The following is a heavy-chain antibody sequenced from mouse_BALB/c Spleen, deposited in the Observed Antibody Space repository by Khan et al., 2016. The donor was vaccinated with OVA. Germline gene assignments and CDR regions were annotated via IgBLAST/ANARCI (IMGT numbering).Heavy chain of an antibody. D-gene: IGHD4-1*01. CDR3: ASHLTGSFAY. V-gene: IGHV5-6*01. Sequence: EVELVESGGDLVKPGGSLKLSCAASGFTFSSYSMSWVRQTPDKRLEWVATISSVGDYTYYPDSVKGRFTISRDNAKNTLYLQMSSLKSEDTAMYYCASHLTGSFAYWGQWTLVTVSA. J-gene: IGHJ3*01. CDR1: GFTFSSYS. CDR2: ISSVGDYT.